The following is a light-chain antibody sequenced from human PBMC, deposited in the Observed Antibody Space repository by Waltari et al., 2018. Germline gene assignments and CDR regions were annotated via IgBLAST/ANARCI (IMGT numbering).Light chain of an antibody. J-gene: IGLJ3*02. V-gene: IGLV2-23*02. CDR3: CSYAGSSTL. CDR2: EVN. Sequence: QSALTQPASVSGSPGQSITISCTGTSRDVGSYNLVSWYQQYPGKAPKLMIYEVNMLPSGVSNRFSGSKSVNTASLTISGLQAEDEADYYCCSYAGSSTLFGGGTKLTVL. CDR1: SRDVGSYNL.